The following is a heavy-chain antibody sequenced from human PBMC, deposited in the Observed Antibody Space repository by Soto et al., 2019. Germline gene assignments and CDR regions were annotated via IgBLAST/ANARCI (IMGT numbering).Heavy chain of an antibody. CDR1: GLTFNNYA. CDR3: AKDRLAGNFDY. J-gene: IGHJ4*02. CDR2: ISNTGGGT. V-gene: IGHV3-23*01. Sequence: QTGGSLRLSCAASGLTFNNYAMNWVRQAPGMGLEWVATISNTGGGTYYADSVKGRFTISRDNSKNTLYLQMSSLRVEDTAVYYCAKDRLAGNFDYWGQGTQVTVSS.